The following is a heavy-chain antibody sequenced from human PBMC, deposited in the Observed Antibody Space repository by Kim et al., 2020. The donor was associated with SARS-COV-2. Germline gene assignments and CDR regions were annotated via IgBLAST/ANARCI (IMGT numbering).Heavy chain of an antibody. CDR2: LSSGGGSA. Sequence: GGSLRLSCAASGFTFSANAMAWVRQAPGKGLEWVSTLSSGGGSAFYADSVKGRFTISRDNFVSILYLQMSGLRADDTAVYYCAKLRTGRLENWGQGNLVSASS. CDR1: GFTFSANA. D-gene: IGHD4-17*01. J-gene: IGHJ4*02. V-gene: IGHV3-23*01. CDR3: AKLRTGRLEN.